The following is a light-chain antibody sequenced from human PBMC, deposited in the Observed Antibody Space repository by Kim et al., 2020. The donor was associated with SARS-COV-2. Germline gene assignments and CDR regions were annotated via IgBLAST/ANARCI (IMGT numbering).Light chain of an antibody. J-gene: IGKJ1*01. CDR2: GAS. V-gene: IGKV3-15*01. Sequence: EIVMTQSPATLSVSPGERATLSCRASQSVSSYLAWYQQKPGQAPRLLIYGASTRATGIPARFSGSGSGTEFTLTISSLQSEDFAVYYCQQYDTWPRTFGEGTK. CDR1: QSVSSY. CDR3: QQYDTWPRT.